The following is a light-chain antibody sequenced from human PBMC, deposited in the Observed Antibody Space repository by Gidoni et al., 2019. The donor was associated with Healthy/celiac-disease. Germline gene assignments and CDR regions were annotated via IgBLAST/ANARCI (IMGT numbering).Light chain of an antibody. J-gene: IGLJ3*02. CDR3: SSFTTSTTVV. V-gene: IGLV2-14*03. CDR1: TSDIGGYNY. Sequence: QSALTQPASVSGSPGQSITISCTGTTSDIGGYNYVSWYQRHPDKATKLLIYDVRNRPSGISDRFSGSKSGNTASLTISGLQAEDEADYYCSSFTTSTTVVFGGGTKVTVL. CDR2: DVR.